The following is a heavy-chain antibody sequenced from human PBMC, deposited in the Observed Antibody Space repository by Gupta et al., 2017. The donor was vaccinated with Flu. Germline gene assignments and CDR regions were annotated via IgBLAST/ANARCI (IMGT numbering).Heavy chain of an antibody. CDR2: ISYDGSNK. CDR3: AKDREGSYSHFDY. CDR1: GFTFRSHG. V-gene: IGHV3-30*18. J-gene: IGHJ4*02. D-gene: IGHD1-26*01. Sequence: QVQLVESGGGVVQPGRSLRLSCAASGFTFRSHGMHWVRQAPGKGLEWVAVISYDGSNKYYVDSVKGRFTISRDNSKNTLYLQMNSLRAEDTAMYYCAKDREGSYSHFDYWGQGTLVTVSS.